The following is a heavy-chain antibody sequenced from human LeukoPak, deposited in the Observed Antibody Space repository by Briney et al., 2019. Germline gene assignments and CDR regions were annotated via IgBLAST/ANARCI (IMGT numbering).Heavy chain of an antibody. V-gene: IGHV4-39*07. CDR3: AKGYCSSTSCYFGQADAFDI. J-gene: IGHJ3*02. D-gene: IGHD2-2*01. CDR1: GGSISSSSYY. Sequence: SETLSLTCTVSGGSISSSSYYWGWIRQPPGKGLEWIGGIYYSGSTYYNPSLKSRVTISVDTSKNQFSLKLSSVTAADTAVYYCAKGYCSSTSCYFGQADAFDIWGQGTMVTVSS. CDR2: IYYSGST.